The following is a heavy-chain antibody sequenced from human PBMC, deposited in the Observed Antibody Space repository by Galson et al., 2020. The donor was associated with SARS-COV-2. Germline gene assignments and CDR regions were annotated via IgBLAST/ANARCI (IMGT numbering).Heavy chain of an antibody. Sequence: GGSLRLSCAASGFTFDDYAMHWVRQAPGKGLEWVSLISWDGGSTYYADSVKGRFTISRDNSKNSLYLQMNSLRAEDTALYYCAKDIGYITPDAFDIWGQGTMVTVSS. CDR3: AKDIGYITPDAFDI. J-gene: IGHJ3*02. V-gene: IGHV3-43D*04. D-gene: IGHD5-18*01. CDR2: ISWDGGST. CDR1: GFTFDDYA.